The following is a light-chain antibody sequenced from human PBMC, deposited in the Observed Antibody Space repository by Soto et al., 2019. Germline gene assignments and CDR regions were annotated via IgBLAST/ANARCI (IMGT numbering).Light chain of an antibody. CDR2: KAS. CDR1: QSINRY. V-gene: IGKV1-5*03. Sequence: DIQMTQSRLTLSASVVDRVTITCRASQSINRYLAWYQQKPGKAPKLLIYKASSLESGVPSRFSGSGSGTEFTLTISSLQPDDFATYYCQQYNSYSRTFGQGTKVDIK. J-gene: IGKJ1*01. CDR3: QQYNSYSRT.